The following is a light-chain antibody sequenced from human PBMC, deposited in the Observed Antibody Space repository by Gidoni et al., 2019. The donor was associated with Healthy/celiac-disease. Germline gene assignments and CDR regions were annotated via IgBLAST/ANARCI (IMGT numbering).Light chain of an antibody. V-gene: IGKV1-27*01. CDR1: QGISNY. Sequence: DIQMTLSPSSLSASVGDRVTITCRASQGISNYLAWYQQKPGKVPKLLIYAASTLQSGVPSRFSGSGSGTDFTLTISSLQPEDVATYYCQKYNSAPRTFXQXTKVEIK. J-gene: IGKJ1*01. CDR2: AAS. CDR3: QKYNSAPRT.